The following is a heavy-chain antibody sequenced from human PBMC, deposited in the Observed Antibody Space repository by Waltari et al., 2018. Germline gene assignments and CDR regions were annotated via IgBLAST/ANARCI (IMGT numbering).Heavy chain of an antibody. V-gene: IGHV1-2*02. J-gene: IGHJ3*02. CDR1: GYTFTGYY. CDR3: ARGTGPFDAFDI. D-gene: IGHD1-1*01. Sequence: QVQLVQSGAEVKKPGASVKVSCKASGYTFTGYYMHWVRQAPGKGLEWMGWINPNGGGTNYAQKFQGRVTMTRDTSISTAYMELSRLRSDDTAVYYCARGTGPFDAFDIWGQGTMVTVSS. CDR2: INPNGGGT.